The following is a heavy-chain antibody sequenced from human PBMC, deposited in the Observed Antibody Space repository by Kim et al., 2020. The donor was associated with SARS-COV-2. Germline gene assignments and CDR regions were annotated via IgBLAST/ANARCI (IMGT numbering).Heavy chain of an antibody. CDR1: GFTFSSYA. CDR3: AKDLDPYSSSSGHDY. Sequence: GGSLRLSCAASGFTFSSYAMSWVRQAPGKGLEWVSVIYSGGSSTYYADSVKGRFTISRDNSKNTLYLQMNSLRAEDTAVYYCAKDLDPYSSSSGHDYWGQGTLVTVSS. CDR2: IYSGGSST. D-gene: IGHD6-6*01. J-gene: IGHJ4*02. V-gene: IGHV3-23*03.